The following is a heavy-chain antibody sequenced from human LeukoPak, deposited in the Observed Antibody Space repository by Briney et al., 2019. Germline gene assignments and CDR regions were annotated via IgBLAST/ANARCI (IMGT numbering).Heavy chain of an antibody. CDR2: ISSSSSYI. Sequence: PGGSLRLSCAASGFTFSSYSMNWVRQAPGKGLEWVSSISSSSSYIYYADSVKGRFTISRDNAKNSLYLQMNSLRAEDTAVYYCALKHVGPLDFDYWGQGTLVTVSS. V-gene: IGHV3-21*01. J-gene: IGHJ4*02. CDR3: ALKHVGPLDFDY. CDR1: GFTFSSYS. D-gene: IGHD2-21*01.